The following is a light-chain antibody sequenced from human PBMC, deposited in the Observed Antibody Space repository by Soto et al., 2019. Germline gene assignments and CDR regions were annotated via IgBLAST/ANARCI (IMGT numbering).Light chain of an antibody. CDR1: NSNIGINT. V-gene: IGLV1-44*01. Sequence: QSVLTQPPSASGTPGQRVTISCSGSNSNIGINTVNWYQQLPGTAPKLLIYTNNQRPSGVPDRFSGSKSGISASLAISGLQSEDEADYYCAAWDDSLNGVVFGGGTKVTVL. CDR3: AAWDDSLNGVV. J-gene: IGLJ2*01. CDR2: TNN.